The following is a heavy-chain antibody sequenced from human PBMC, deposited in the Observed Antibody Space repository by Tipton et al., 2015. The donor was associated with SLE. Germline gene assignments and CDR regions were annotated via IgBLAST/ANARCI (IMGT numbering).Heavy chain of an antibody. J-gene: IGHJ6*03. D-gene: IGHD6-19*01. CDR2: IRYDGRIN. CDR1: GFTFSTYG. Sequence: SLRLSCAASGFTFSTYGFHWVRQAPGKGLEWVAFIRYDGRINFYADSVKGRFTISRDNSKNTVYLQLNSLRAGDTAVYYCARDSASSAKYYMDVWGKGTTVTVSS. CDR3: ARDSASSAKYYMDV. V-gene: IGHV3-30*02.